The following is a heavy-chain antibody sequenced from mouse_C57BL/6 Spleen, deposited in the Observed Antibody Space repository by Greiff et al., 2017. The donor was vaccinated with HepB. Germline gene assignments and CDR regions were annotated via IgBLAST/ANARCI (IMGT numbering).Heavy chain of an antibody. J-gene: IGHJ2*01. Sequence: QVQLQQPGAELVRPGTSVKLSCKASGYTFTSYWMHWVKQRPGQGLEWIGVIDPSDSYTNYNQKFKGKATLTVDTSSSTAYMQLSSLTSEDSAVYYCAREAGRNGFFDYWGQGTTLTVSS. V-gene: IGHV1-59*01. CDR2: IDPSDSYT. CDR3: AREAGRNGFFDY. D-gene: IGHD1-2*01. CDR1: GYTFTSYW.